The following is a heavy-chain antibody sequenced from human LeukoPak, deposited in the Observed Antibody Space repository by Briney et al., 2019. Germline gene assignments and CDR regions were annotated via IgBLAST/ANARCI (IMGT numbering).Heavy chain of an antibody. J-gene: IGHJ5*02. Sequence: SETLSLTCTVSGGSISSYYWSWIRQPPGKGLEWIGYIYYSGSTNYNPSLKSRVTISVDTSKNQYSQKLSSVTAADTAVYYCARDLQINWFDPWGQGTLVTVSS. V-gene: IGHV4-59*01. CDR3: ARDLQINWFDP. CDR2: IYYSGST. CDR1: GGSISSYY. D-gene: IGHD4-11*01.